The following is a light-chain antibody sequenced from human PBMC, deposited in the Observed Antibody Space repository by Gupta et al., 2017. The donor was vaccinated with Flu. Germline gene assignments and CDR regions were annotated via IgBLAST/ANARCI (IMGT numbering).Light chain of an antibody. CDR2: EDN. Sequence: SYELTQPPSVSVSPGQTARITCPGDALPTKFVYWYQQNSGQAPVLVIYEDNKRPSGIPERFSGSSSGTMATLTISGAQVEDEADYYCYSTDRSGNHWLFGGGTKLTVL. V-gene: IGLV3-10*01. CDR1: ALPTKF. J-gene: IGLJ3*02. CDR3: YSTDRSGNHWL.